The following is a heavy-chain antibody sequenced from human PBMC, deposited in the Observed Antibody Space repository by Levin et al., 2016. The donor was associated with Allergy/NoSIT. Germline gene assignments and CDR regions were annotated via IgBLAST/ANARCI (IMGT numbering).Heavy chain of an antibody. CDR3: ARHHRRHPGAATTTTIPLGITAYGMDV. V-gene: IGHV5-51*01. J-gene: IGHJ6*02. D-gene: IGHD5-24*01. Sequence: VRQMPGKGLEWMGRIDPSDSDTRYSPSFQGQVTISADKSISTAYLQWSSLKASDTAMYYCARHHRRHPGAATTTTIPLGITAYGMDVWGQGTTVTVSS. CDR2: IDPSDSDT.